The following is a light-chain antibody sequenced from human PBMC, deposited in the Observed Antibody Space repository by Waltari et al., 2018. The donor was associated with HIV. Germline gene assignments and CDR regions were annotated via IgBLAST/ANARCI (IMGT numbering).Light chain of an antibody. CDR1: QSVSSN. CDR2: GAS. V-gene: IGKV3-15*01. CDR3: QQYNNWPRT. J-gene: IGKJ1*01. Sequence: EIVMTHSPATLSVSPGERATLSCRASQSVSSNLAWYQQKPGQAPRLLIYGASTRATGIPARFSGSRSGTEFTHTISSLQSEDFAVYYCQQYNNWPRTFGQGTKVEIK.